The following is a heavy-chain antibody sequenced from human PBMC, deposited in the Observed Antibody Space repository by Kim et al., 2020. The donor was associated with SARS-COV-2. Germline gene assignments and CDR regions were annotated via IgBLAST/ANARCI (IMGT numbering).Heavy chain of an antibody. CDR3: ARVPDSFDF. Sequence: YSVASVKCRFTTSRDNAKNSLFRQMNSLRAEDTAVYYCARVPDSFDFWGQGALVTVSS. J-gene: IGHJ4*02. D-gene: IGHD3-22*01. V-gene: IGHV3-7*03.